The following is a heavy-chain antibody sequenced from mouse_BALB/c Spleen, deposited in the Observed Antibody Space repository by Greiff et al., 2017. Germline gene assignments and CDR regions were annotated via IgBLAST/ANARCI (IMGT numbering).Heavy chain of an antibody. CDR2: IYPGDGDT. V-gene: IGHV1-80*01. CDR1: GYAFSSYW. J-gene: IGHJ1*01. CDR3: ASNYGSSYGYFDV. D-gene: IGHD1-1*01. Sequence: QVQLQQSGAELVRPGSSVKISCKASGYAFSSYWMNWVKQRPGQGLEWIGQIYPGDGDTNYNGEFKGKATLTADKSSSTAYMQLSSLTSEDSAVYFCASNYGSSYGYFDVWGAGTTVTVSS.